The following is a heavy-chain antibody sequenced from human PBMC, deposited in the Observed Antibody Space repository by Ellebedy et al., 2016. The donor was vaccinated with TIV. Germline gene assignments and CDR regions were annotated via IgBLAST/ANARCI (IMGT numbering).Heavy chain of an antibody. CDR3: ARDYYGSGSHLEAYFYYGMDV. V-gene: IGHV6-1*01. CDR1: GDSVSSNSAA. CDR2: TYYRSKWYN. Sequence: SQTLSLTCXISGDSVSSNSAAWNWIRQSPSRGLEWLGRTYYRSKWYNDYAVSVKSRITINPDTSKNQFSLQLNSVTPEDTAVYYCARDYYGSGSHLEAYFYYGMDVWGQGTTVTVSS. J-gene: IGHJ6*02. D-gene: IGHD3-10*01.